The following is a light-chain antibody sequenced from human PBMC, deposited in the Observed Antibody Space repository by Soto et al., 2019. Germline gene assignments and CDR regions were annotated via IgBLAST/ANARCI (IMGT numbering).Light chain of an antibody. CDR3: QHYSLYWA. CDR2: RAS. Sequence: DIQMTQSPSTLSASVGDRVTITCRASENINIWLAWYQQKPGKAPKPLIYRASVLESGVPPRFSGSGSGTEFSLTISSLQPDDFATYYCQHYSLYWAFGQGTKVEIK. V-gene: IGKV1-5*03. CDR1: ENINIW. J-gene: IGKJ1*01.